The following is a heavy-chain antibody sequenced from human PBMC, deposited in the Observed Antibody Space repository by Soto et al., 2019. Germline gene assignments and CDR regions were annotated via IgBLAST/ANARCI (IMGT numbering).Heavy chain of an antibody. CDR1: GYTFTSYG. CDR2: ISAYNGNT. J-gene: IGHJ4*02. D-gene: IGHD3-22*01. V-gene: IGHV1-18*04. CDR3: ARNNGYYDSSGYLDY. Sequence: ASVKVSCKASGYTFTSYGISWVRQAPGQGLEWMGWISAYNGNTNYAQKLQGRVTMTTDTSTSTAYMELRSLRSDDTAVYYCARNNGYYDSSGYLDYWGQGTLVTVSS.